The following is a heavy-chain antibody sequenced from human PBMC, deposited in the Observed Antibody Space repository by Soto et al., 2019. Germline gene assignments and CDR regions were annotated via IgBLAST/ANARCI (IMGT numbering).Heavy chain of an antibody. V-gene: IGHV4-38-2*01. CDR2: IYHSGST. J-gene: IGHJ6*02. Sequence: ETLSLTCAVSGYSISSGYYGGWIRQPPVKGLEWIGSIYHSGSTYYNPSLKSRVTISRDNAKNSLYLQMNSLRAEDTAVYYCARSGGSGSYYIDYYYYGMDVWGQGTTVTLSS. D-gene: IGHD3-10*01. CDR1: GYSISSGYY. CDR3: ARSGGSGSYYIDYYYYGMDV.